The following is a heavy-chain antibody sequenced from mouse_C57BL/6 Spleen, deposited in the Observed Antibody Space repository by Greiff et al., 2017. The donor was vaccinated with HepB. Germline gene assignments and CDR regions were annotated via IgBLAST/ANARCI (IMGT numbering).Heavy chain of an antibody. D-gene: IGHD1-1*01. Sequence: EVQVVESGGGLVKPGGFLKLSCAASGFTFSSYAMSWVRQTPEKRLEWVATISDGGSYTYYPDNVKGRFTISRDNAKNNLYLQMSHLKSEDTAMYYCARNYYGSRGMDYFDYWGQGTTLTVSS. J-gene: IGHJ2*01. CDR3: ARNYYGSRGMDYFDY. V-gene: IGHV5-4*01. CDR1: GFTFSSYA. CDR2: ISDGGSYT.